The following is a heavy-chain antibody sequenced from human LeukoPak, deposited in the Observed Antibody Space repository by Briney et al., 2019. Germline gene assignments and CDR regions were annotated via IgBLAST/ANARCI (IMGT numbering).Heavy chain of an antibody. CDR3: ASTWDFDS. CDR2: IKQDGSEK. Sequence: GGSLRLSRAASGFTFSSYWISWVRQAPGKGLEWVANIKQDGSEKYYVDSVKGRFTISRDNAKNSLYLQMNSLRAEDTAVYYCASTWDFDSWGQGTLVTVSS. V-gene: IGHV3-7*01. D-gene: IGHD1-26*01. CDR1: GFTFSSYW. J-gene: IGHJ5*02.